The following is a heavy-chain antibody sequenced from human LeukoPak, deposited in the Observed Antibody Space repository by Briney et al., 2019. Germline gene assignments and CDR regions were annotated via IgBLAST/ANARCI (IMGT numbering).Heavy chain of an antibody. V-gene: IGHV1-18*01. CDR3: ARASLRFLEWLAPGYMDV. Sequence: ASVKVSCKASGYTFTNYGISWVRQAPGQGLEYMGWIGADNGDTNYAQKLQARVTMTTDTSTSTAYMELRSLRSDDTAVYYCARASLRFLEWLAPGYMDVWGKGTTVTVSS. D-gene: IGHD3-3*01. CDR1: GYTFTNYG. J-gene: IGHJ6*03. CDR2: IGADNGDT.